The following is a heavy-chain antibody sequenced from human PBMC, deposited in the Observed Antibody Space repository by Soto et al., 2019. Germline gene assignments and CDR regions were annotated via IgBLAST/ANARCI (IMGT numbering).Heavy chain of an antibody. V-gene: IGHV1-3*01. J-gene: IGHJ5*02. CDR3: ARSPVPPYTVVVVAATPGWFDP. D-gene: IGHD2-15*01. Sequence: ASVKVSCKASGYTFTSYAMHWVRQAPGQRLEWMGWINAGNGNTKYSQKFQGRVTITRDTSASTAYMELSSLRSEDTAVYYCARSPVPPYTVVVVAATPGWFDPWGQGTLVTVSS. CDR2: INAGNGNT. CDR1: GYTFTSYA.